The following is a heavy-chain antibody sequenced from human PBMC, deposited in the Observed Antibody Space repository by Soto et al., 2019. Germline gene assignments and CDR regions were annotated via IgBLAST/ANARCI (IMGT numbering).Heavy chain of an antibody. Sequence: EAQLVESGGGLVQPGGSLRLSCAAFESTLSNYEMDWVRQAPGKGLGWVSHIGRRGSPIYYADSVKGRFTISRDNAKNSLLLQMNSLRPEDTAVYYCARVYDDYLIDAFDIWGQGTMVSVSS. CDR3: ARVYDDYLIDAFDI. J-gene: IGHJ3*02. V-gene: IGHV3-48*03. D-gene: IGHD4-17*01. CDR1: ESTLSNYE. CDR2: IGRRGSPI.